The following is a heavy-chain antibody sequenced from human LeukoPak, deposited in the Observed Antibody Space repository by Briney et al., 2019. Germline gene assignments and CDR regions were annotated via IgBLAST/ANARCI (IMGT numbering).Heavy chain of an antibody. CDR3: VLSYGCAHFRFSAFDI. CDR1: GYTFTGYY. Sequence: ASVKVSCKASGYTFTGYYMHWVRQAPGQGLEWMGWINPNSGGTNYAQKFQGRVTMTRDTSISTAYMELSRLRSDDTAVYYCVLSYGCAHFRFSAFDIWGQGTMVTVSS. V-gene: IGHV1-2*02. D-gene: IGHD5-18*01. J-gene: IGHJ3*02. CDR2: INPNSGGT.